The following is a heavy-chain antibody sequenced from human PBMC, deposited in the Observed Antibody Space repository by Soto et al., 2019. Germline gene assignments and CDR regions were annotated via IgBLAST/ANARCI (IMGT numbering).Heavy chain of an antibody. D-gene: IGHD4-17*01. CDR2: IYYSGST. Sequence: SETLSLTCTVSGGSISSYYWSWIRQPPGKGLEWIGYIYYSGSTNYNPSLKSRVTISVDTSKNQFSLKLRSVTAADTAVYYCARLDYGDYVGYFQHWGQGTLVTVSS. CDR1: GGSISSYY. CDR3: ARLDYGDYVGYFQH. J-gene: IGHJ1*01. V-gene: IGHV4-59*08.